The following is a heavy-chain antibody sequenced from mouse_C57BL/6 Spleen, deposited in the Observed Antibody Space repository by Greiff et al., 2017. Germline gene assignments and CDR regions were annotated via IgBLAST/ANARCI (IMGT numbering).Heavy chain of an antibody. CDR3: ARSGFYYGSSYNAMDY. CDR1: GYAFTNYL. CDR2: INPGSGGT. Sequence: QVQLKESGAELVRPGTSVKVSCKASGYAFTNYLIEWVKQRPGQGLEWIGVINPGSGGTNYNEKFKGKATLTADESSSTAYMQLSSLTSEDSAVYYCARSGFYYGSSYNAMDYWGQGTSVTVSS. J-gene: IGHJ4*01. D-gene: IGHD1-1*01. V-gene: IGHV1-54*01.